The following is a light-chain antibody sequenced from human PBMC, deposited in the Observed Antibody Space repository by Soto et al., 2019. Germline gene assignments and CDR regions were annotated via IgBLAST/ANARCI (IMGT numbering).Light chain of an antibody. CDR1: QSSSDW. V-gene: IGKV1-5*03. J-gene: IGKJ1*01. CDR3: QQYNGT. Sequence: DLQMTQSPSTLSASVGDRVTITCRARQSSSDWLAWYQQKPGKAPKLLIYKASSLESGVPSRFSGSGSGTEFTLSISSLQPDDFATYDCQQYNGTFGQGTKVEIK. CDR2: KAS.